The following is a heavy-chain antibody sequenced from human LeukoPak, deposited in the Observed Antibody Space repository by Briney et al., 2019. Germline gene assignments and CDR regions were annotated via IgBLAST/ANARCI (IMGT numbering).Heavy chain of an antibody. J-gene: IGHJ4*02. D-gene: IGHD3-22*01. CDR1: GFTFNSFA. CDR3: AKSAAGSYDSSGYDYYFDY. V-gene: IGHV3-23*01. CDR2: ISGSAGTT. Sequence: PGGSLRLSCAASGFTFNSFAMDWVRQAPGKGLEWVSGISGSAGTTYYADSVKGRFTISRDSSKNTLYLQMNSLRAEDTAVYYCAKSAAGSYDSSGYDYYFDYWGQGTLVTVSS.